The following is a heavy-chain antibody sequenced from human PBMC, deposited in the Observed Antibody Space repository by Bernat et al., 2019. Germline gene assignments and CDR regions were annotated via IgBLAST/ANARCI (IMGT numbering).Heavy chain of an antibody. Sequence: QVQLQESGPGLVKPSETLSLTCSVSGGSISGYYWSWIRQPPGKELEWIGYIYYSGSTNYNPSLMSRITFSVDTSKNQFSLNLKSVTAADTAVYFRARDLSGGSHAFDIWGQGTVVTVSS. CDR3: ARDLSGGSHAFDI. D-gene: IGHD2-15*01. CDR2: IYYSGST. V-gene: IGHV4-59*01. CDR1: GGSISGYY. J-gene: IGHJ3*02.